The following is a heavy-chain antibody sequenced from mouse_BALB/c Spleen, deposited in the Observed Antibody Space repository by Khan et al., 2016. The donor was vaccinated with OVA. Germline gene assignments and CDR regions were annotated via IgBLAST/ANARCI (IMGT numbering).Heavy chain of an antibody. D-gene: IGHD4-1*01. Sequence: EVQLQESGPGLVKPSQSLSLTCTVTGYSITRDYAWNWIRQFPGNKLEWMGYKTNSGSTNYNPSLKSRISITRDTSKNQFFMQLNSVTTEDTATYYSASELGRYYALDYWDQGPSVTVSS. CDR3: ASELGRYYALDY. CDR2: KTNSGST. V-gene: IGHV3-2*02. J-gene: IGHJ4*01. CDR1: GYSITRDYA.